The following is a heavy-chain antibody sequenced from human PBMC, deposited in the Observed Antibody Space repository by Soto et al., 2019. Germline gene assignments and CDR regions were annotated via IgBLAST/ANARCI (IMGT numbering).Heavy chain of an antibody. CDR1: GYTFTSYG. Sequence: QVQLVQSGAEVKKPGASVKVSCKASGYTFTSYGISWVRQAPGQGLEWMGWISAYNGNTNYAQKLQGRVTMTTDTSTSTAYMELRSLRSDDTAVYYCARDPLGYHDSSGYYGYFQHWGQGTLVTVSS. CDR2: ISAYNGNT. D-gene: IGHD3-22*01. V-gene: IGHV1-18*01. CDR3: ARDPLGYHDSSGYYGYFQH. J-gene: IGHJ1*01.